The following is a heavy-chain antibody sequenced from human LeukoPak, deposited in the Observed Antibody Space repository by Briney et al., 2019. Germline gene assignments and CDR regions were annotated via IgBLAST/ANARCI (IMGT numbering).Heavy chain of an antibody. CDR2: IYYSGST. V-gene: IGHV4-39*01. J-gene: IGHJ1*01. D-gene: IGHD6-13*01. Sequence: SSQTLSLTCTVSGGSISSGDYYWSWIRQPPGKGLERIGSIYYSGSTYYNPSLKSRVTISVDTSKNQFSLKLSSVTAADTAVYYCARAAAVSPEYFQHWGQGTLVTVSS. CDR3: ARAAAVSPEYFQH. CDR1: GGSISSGDYY.